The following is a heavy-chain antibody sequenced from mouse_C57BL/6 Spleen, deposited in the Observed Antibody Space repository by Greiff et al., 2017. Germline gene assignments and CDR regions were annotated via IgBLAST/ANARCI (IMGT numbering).Heavy chain of an antibody. CDR1: GYTFTSYW. D-gene: IGHD2-5*01. V-gene: IGHV1-69*01. CDR3: ARLAYYSNSYWYFDV. CDR2: IDPSDSYT. J-gene: IGHJ1*03. Sequence: QVQLQQPGAELVMPGASVKLSCKASGYTFTSYWMHWVKQRPGQGLEWLGEIDPSDSYTNYNQKFKGKSTLTVDKSSSKAYMQLSSLTAEDSSVYYCARLAYYSNSYWYFDVWGTGTTVTVSS.